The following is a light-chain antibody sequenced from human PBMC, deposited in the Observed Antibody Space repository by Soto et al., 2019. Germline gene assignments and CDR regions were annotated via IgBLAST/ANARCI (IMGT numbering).Light chain of an antibody. J-gene: IGKJ1*01. CDR2: GAS. CDR1: QSVYNNY. CDR3: QQCGSSPWT. Sequence: EIVLTQSPGTLSLSPGERATLSCRASQSVYNNYLAWYQQKPGQAPRLLIYGASSRATGIPDRFSGSGSGTDFTLTISRLEPEDFAVYYCQQCGSSPWTFGQGTNMEIK. V-gene: IGKV3-20*01.